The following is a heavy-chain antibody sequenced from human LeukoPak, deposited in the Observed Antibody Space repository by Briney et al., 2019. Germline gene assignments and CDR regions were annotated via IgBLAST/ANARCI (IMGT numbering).Heavy chain of an antibody. Sequence: SVKVSCKASGGTFSSYAISWVRQAPGQGLEWMGGIIPIFGTANYAQKFQGRVTITADKSTSTAYMELSSLRSEDTAVYYCAADGITGTTEGYWGQGTLVTVSS. CDR3: AADGITGTTEGY. D-gene: IGHD1-20*01. CDR1: GGTFSSYA. CDR2: IIPIFGTA. V-gene: IGHV1-69*06. J-gene: IGHJ4*02.